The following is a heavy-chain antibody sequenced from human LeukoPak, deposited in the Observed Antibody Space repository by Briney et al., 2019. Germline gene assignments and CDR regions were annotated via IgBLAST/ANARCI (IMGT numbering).Heavy chain of an antibody. D-gene: IGHD3-22*01. Sequence: GTSGTLSCTASGSTFTSYYMHWVRQAPGQGLEGMGVINPSGGSTSYAQKFQGRITMTTDTSPSTAYMELRSLRSDDTGVYYCARAPGYYYDSSGYFWHCQHWGQGTLVSVSS. CDR1: GSTFTSYY. CDR2: INPSGGST. CDR3: ARAPGYYYDSSGYFWHCQH. J-gene: IGHJ1*01. V-gene: IGHV1-46*01.